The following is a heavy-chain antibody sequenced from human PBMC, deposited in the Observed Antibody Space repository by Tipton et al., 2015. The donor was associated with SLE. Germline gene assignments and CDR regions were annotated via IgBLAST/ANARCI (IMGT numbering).Heavy chain of an antibody. D-gene: IGHD2-2*01. J-gene: IGHJ6*03. CDR2: FYHSGST. CDR3: ARINVPTAMDFYYYYMDV. V-gene: IGHV4-39*07. CDR1: GGSISSSGYD. Sequence: GLVKPSETLSLTCTVSGGSISSSGYDWGWIRQPPGKGLEWIGGFYHSGSTYYNPSLKSRVTISVDTSKNQFSLKLSSVTAADTAQYYCARINVPTAMDFYYYYMDVWGNGTTVTVSS.